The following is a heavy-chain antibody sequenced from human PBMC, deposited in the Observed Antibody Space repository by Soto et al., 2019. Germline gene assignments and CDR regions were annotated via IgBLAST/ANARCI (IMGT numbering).Heavy chain of an antibody. CDR2: ISYRGST. J-gene: IGHJ5*02. V-gene: IGHV4-59*01. D-gene: IGHD3-22*01. CDR1: AGSITTSY. Sequence: SETLSLTCTVSAGSITTSYWSWIRQPLGKALEWIGYISYRGSTNYNPSPKSRLTISIDTSKSQISLKLTSMTTADTAVYYCASSGIVGREVNTWFDPWGQGTLVTVSS. CDR3: ASSGIVGREVNTWFDP.